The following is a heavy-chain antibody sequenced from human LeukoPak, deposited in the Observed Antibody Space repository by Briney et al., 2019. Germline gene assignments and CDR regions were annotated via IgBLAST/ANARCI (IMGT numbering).Heavy chain of an antibody. Sequence: GGSLRLSCAASGFMFSEYGMHWVCQAPGKGLEWVAFIRDDGSNKLSADSVKGRFTISRDNSKNTVSLQMNSLRSEDTAAYYCAKGIQWELPLEYWGQGTLVTVSS. V-gene: IGHV3-30*02. D-gene: IGHD1-26*01. CDR1: GFMFSEYG. CDR2: IRDDGSNK. J-gene: IGHJ4*02. CDR3: AKGIQWELPLEY.